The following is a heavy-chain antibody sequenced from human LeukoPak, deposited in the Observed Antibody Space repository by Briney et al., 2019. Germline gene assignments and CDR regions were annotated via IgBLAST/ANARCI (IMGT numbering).Heavy chain of an antibody. J-gene: IGHJ5*02. Sequence: SETQSLTCTVSGGSISSYYWSWIRQPAGKGLEWIGRIYTSGSTNYNPSLKSRVTMSVDTSKNQFSLKLSSVTAADMAVYYCARDSRRGDSSSWYGWFDPWGQGTLVTVSS. CDR3: ARDSRRGDSSSWYGWFDP. CDR2: IYTSGST. D-gene: IGHD6-13*01. CDR1: GGSISSYY. V-gene: IGHV4-4*07.